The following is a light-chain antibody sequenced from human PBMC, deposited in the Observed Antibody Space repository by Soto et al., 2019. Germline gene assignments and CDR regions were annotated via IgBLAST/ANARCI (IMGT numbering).Light chain of an antibody. CDR1: QSITGW. J-gene: IGKJ1*01. CDR2: DAS. Sequence: DIQMTQSPSTLSASVGDRVTITCRASQSITGWLAWYQQKPGKAPNLLIYDASSLNSGVPSRFSGSGSGTEFTLTISSLQPDDLATYYCQQYNNSPWTFGQGTKVDIK. CDR3: QQYNNSPWT. V-gene: IGKV1-5*01.